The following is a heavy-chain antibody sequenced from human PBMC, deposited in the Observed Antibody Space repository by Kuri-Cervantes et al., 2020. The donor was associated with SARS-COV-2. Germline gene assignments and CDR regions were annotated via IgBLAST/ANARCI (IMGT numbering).Heavy chain of an antibody. CDR1: GGSISSGSYY. CDR2: IYHSGST. CDR3: ARHMAGTFDY. V-gene: IGHV4-39*01. Sequence: SETLSLTCTVSGGSISSGSYYWSWIRQPAGKGLEWIGSIYHSGSTYYNPSLKSRVTISVDTSKNQFSLKLSSVTAADTAVYYCARHMAGTFDYWGQGTLVTVSS. J-gene: IGHJ4*02. D-gene: IGHD3-10*01.